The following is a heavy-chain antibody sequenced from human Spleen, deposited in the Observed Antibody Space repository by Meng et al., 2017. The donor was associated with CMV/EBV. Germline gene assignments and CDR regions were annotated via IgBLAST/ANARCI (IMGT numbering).Heavy chain of an antibody. J-gene: IGHJ4*02. CDR1: GYTFTNYH. V-gene: IGHV1-18*01. CDR3: ARYVVVSGFVDY. CDR2: ISAYNGNT. Sequence: QVQLVQSGAEVQKPGASVKVSCKASGYTFTNYHLTWVRQAPGLGLEWMGWISAYNGNTNYAQKLQGRVTMTTDTSTSTAYMELRSLRSDDTAVYYCARYVVVSGFVDYWGQGTLVTVSS. D-gene: IGHD2-15*01.